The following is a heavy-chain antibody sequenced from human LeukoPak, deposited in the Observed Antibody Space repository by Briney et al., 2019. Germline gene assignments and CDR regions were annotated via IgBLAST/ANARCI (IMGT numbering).Heavy chain of an antibody. Sequence: SETLSLTCTVSGGSISSYYWSWIRQPPGKGLEWIGYIYYSGSTNYNPSLKSRVTISVDTSKNQFSLKLSSVTAADTAVYYCVRDTALTGAAATGDYWGQGTLVTVSS. CDR3: VRDTALTGAAATGDY. J-gene: IGHJ4*02. CDR2: IYYSGST. D-gene: IGHD6-13*01. CDR1: GGSISSYY. V-gene: IGHV4-59*01.